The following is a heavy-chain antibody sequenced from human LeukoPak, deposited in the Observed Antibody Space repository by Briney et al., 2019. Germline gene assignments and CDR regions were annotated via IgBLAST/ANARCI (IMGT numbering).Heavy chain of an antibody. CDR1: GFTFSSYA. V-gene: IGHV3-23*01. J-gene: IGHJ4*02. D-gene: IGHD5-18*01. Sequence: GGSLRLSCAASGFTFSSYAMSWVRQAPGKGLKWVSAISGSGGSTYYADSVKGRFTISRDNSNNTLYLQMNSLRAEDTAVYYCAKDHGYSYGYSERFFDYWGQGTLVTVSS. CDR3: AKDHGYSYGYSERFFDY. CDR2: ISGSGGST.